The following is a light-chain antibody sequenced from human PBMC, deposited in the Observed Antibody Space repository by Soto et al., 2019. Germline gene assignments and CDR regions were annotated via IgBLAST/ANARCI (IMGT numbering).Light chain of an antibody. J-gene: IGKJ4*01. CDR2: GAS. Sequence: DIVLTQSPGTLSLSPGERGTLSCRASQSISSSYLAWYQQKPGQAPRLLIYGASTRATGIPDRFSGSGSGTDFTLTISRLEPEDFAMYYCQQYVSSLTFGGGTKVQIK. V-gene: IGKV3-20*01. CDR3: QQYVSSLT. CDR1: QSISSSY.